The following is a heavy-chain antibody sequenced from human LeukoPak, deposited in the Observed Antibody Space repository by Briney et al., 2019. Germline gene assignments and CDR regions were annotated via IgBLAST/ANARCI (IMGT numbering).Heavy chain of an antibody. CDR3: ARHMYNSGGSADY. J-gene: IGHJ4*02. CDR1: GSSFTSYW. V-gene: IGHV5-10-1*01. CDR2: IDPSDSYT. Sequence: PGKSLRISCQGSGSSFTSYWITWVRQVPGKGLEWMGRIDPSDSYTNYSPSFQGHVTISADKSISTAYLQWSSLKASDTAMYYCARHMYNSGGSADYWGQGTLVSVSS. D-gene: IGHD6-19*01.